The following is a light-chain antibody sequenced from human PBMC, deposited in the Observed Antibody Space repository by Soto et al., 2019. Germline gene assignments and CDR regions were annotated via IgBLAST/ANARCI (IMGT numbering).Light chain of an antibody. V-gene: IGKV3-20*01. J-gene: IGKJ1*01. CDR2: GAS. Sequence: EIVLTQSAGTLSLSPGERATLSCRASQSVSSNYLAWYQQRPGQAPRLLIFGASSRATGIPDRFSGSGSGTDFTLTISRLEPEDFVVYYCQQYGSSPWTFGQGTKVEIK. CDR3: QQYGSSPWT. CDR1: QSVSSNY.